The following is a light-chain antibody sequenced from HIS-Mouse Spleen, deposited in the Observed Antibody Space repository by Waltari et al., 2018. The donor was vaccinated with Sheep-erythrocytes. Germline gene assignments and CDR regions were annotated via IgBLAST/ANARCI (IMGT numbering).Light chain of an antibody. Sequence: QSALTQPASVSGSPGQSITISCTGTSRDVGSYNLVSWYQQHPGKAPKLMMYEGSKRPSGVSNRVSGSKSGNTASLTISGLQAEDEADYYCCSYAGSSTPWVFGGGTKLTVL. V-gene: IGLV2-23*01. J-gene: IGLJ3*02. CDR1: SRDVGSYNL. CDR2: EGS. CDR3: CSYAGSSTPWV.